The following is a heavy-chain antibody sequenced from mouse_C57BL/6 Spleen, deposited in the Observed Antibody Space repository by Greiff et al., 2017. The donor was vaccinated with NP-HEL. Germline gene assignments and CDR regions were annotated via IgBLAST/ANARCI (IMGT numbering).Heavy chain of an antibody. CDR3: ARQLTGPWYFDV. J-gene: IGHJ1*03. CDR2: IDPSDSYT. CDR1: GYTFTSYW. Sequence: QVQLKESGAELVMPGASVKLSCKASGYTFTSYWMHWVKQRPGQGLEWIGEIDPSDSYTNYNQKFKGKSTLTVDKSSSTAYMQLSSLTSEDSAVYYCARQLTGPWYFDVWGTGTTVTVSS. D-gene: IGHD4-1*01. V-gene: IGHV1-69*01.